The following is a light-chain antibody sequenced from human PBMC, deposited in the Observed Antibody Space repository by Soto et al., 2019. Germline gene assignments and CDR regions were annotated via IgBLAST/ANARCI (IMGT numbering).Light chain of an antibody. V-gene: IGKV1-39*01. CDR2: VAS. CDR1: QSISSY. Sequence: DIQMTQSPSSLSASVGARVTITCRASQSISSYLNWYQVKPGKAPKILIYVASSLQSGVPSRFSGSGSGTDFTLTISSLQPEDFATYYCQQSYSIPYTFGQGTKIEIK. J-gene: IGKJ2*01. CDR3: QQSYSIPYT.